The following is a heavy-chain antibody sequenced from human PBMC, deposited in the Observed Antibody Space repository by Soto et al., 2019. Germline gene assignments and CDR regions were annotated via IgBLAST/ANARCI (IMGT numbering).Heavy chain of an antibody. CDR1: GYTFTSYE. J-gene: IGHJ4*02. CDR2: MNPNSGDT. D-gene: IGHD1-1*01. CDR3: ARENRIYQTTGTTLALDF. Sequence: GASVKVACKASGYTFTSYEINWVRKATGQGLEWMGWMNPNSGDTDSAQNFQGRVTMTTDTSTSTAYMELRSLRSDDTAVYYCARENRIYQTTGTTLALDFWGQGSLVTVSS. V-gene: IGHV1-8*01.